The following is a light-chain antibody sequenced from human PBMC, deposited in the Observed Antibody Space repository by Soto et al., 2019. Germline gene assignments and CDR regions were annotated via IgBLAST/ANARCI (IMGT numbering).Light chain of an antibody. V-gene: IGKV1-6*01. CDR2: AAS. CDR1: QDIRSD. CDR3: LQDYNYPLA. Sequence: AIQMTQSPSSLSASVGDRVTITCRTNQDIRSDVGWYQQKPGKAPKVLIYAASSLQSGVPSRFSGSGSGTDFSLTISSLQPEDFATYYCLQDYNYPLAFGGGTKVEIK. J-gene: IGKJ4*01.